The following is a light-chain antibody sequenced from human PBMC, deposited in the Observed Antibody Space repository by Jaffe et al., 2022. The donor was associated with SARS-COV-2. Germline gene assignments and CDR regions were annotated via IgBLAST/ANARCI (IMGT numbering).Light chain of an antibody. Sequence: EIVLTQSPATLSLSPGERATLSCRAGQSVSSNLAWYQQKPGQAPRLLIYDASNRATGIPARFSGSGSGTDFTLTISSLEPEDFAVYYCQQRINWPLTFGGGTKVEIK. CDR3: QQRINWPLT. CDR1: QSVSSN. V-gene: IGKV3-11*01. J-gene: IGKJ4*01. CDR2: DAS.